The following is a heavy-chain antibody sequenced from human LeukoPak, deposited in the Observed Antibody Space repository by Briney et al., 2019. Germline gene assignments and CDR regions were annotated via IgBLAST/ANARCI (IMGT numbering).Heavy chain of an antibody. CDR1: GGSISSYY. V-gene: IGHV4-4*07. J-gene: IGHJ4*02. Sequence: KPSETLSLTCTVSGGSISSYYWSWIRQPAGKGLEWIGSFSCSGSTYYNPSLKSRVTISVDTSKSQFSLYMDSVTAADTAVYYCARDWNRYAYWGQGTLVTVSS. CDR3: ARDWNRYAY. D-gene: IGHD1-1*01. CDR2: FSCSGST.